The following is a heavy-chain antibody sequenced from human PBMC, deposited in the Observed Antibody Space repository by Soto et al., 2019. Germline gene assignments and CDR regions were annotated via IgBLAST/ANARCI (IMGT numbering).Heavy chain of an antibody. Sequence: SVKVSCKGSGGTFNRYTITWVRQAPGQGLEWMGRIIPMFGIASYAQNFQGRVTITADKSTSTAYMELSSLRSEDTAVYYCAKNPGYYYDSTGYHFDYWGQGTLVTVSS. CDR3: AKNPGYYYDSTGYHFDY. CDR1: GGTFNRYT. CDR2: IIPMFGIA. V-gene: IGHV1-69*02. D-gene: IGHD3-22*01. J-gene: IGHJ4*02.